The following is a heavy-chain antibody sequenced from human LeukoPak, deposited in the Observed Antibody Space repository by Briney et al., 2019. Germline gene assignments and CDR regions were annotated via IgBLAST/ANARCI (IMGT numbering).Heavy chain of an antibody. Sequence: GGSLRLSCAASGFTFSSYGMHWVRQAPGKGLEWVAVISYDGSNKYYADSVKGRFTISRDNSKNTLYLQMNSLRAEDTAVYYCAKASSSLPYYFDYWGQGTLVTVSS. CDR3: AKASSSLPYYFDY. CDR1: GFTFSSYG. V-gene: IGHV3-30*18. J-gene: IGHJ4*02. CDR2: ISYDGSNK. D-gene: IGHD6-6*01.